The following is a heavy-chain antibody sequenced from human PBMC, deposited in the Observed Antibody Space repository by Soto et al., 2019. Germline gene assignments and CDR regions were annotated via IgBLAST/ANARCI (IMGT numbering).Heavy chain of an antibody. V-gene: IGHV3-49*03. CDR3: TRGTSRYYDSSGYY. D-gene: IGHD3-22*01. J-gene: IGHJ4*02. Sequence: GGSLRLSCTCSGFTFGDYTMSWFRQAPGKGLEWVGFIRNRAYGGTTEYAASVKGRFTISRDDSRSIAYLQMNSLKTEDTSVYYCTRGTSRYYDSSGYYWGQGTLVTVSS. CDR1: GFTFGDYT. CDR2: IRNRAYGGTT.